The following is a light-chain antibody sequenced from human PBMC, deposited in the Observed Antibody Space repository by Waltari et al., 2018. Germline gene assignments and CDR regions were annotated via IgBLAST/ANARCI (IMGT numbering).Light chain of an antibody. V-gene: IGLV3-27*01. CDR2: KDS. J-gene: IGLJ6*01. CDR1: VLAKKY. CDR3: YSAADNNLNV. Sequence: SYELTQPSSVSVSPGQTARITCSGDVLAKKYARWFQQKPGHAPVLVIYKDSERPSGIPERFAGSSSGTTVTLTISGAQVEDEADYYCYSAADNNLNVFGSGTKVTVL.